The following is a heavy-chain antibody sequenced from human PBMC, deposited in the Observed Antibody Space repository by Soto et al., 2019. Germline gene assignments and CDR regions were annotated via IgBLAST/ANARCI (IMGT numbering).Heavy chain of an antibody. D-gene: IGHD5-12*01. J-gene: IGHJ4*02. V-gene: IGHV1-69*02. Sequence: QVQLVQSGAEVKKPGSSVKVSCKASGGTFSSYTISWVRQAPGRGLEWMGRIIPILGIANYAQKFQGRVTITEDKCTSTAYRELSSLRSEDTAVDYCATPGYSGYDSLFDYWGQGTLVTVSS. CDR2: IIPILGIA. CDR3: ATPGYSGYDSLFDY. CDR1: GGTFSSYT.